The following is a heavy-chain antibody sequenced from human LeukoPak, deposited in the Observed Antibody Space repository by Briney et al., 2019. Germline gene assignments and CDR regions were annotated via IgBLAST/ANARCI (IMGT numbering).Heavy chain of an antibody. V-gene: IGHV3-30*18. Sequence: GGSLRLSCVASGFTFSSYGMRWVRQAPGKGLEWVAFISYDGSNENTADSVKGRFIISRDNSKNTLYLQMNSLRAEDTAVYYCAKGPAPRLGEFSYHALVDYWGQGTLVTVSS. J-gene: IGHJ4*02. D-gene: IGHD3-16*02. CDR3: AKGPAPRLGEFSYHALVDY. CDR2: ISYDGSNE. CDR1: GFTFSSYG.